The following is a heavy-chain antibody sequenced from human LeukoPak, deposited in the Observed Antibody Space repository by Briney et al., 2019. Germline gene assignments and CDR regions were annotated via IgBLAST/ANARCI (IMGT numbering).Heavy chain of an antibody. D-gene: IGHD3-22*01. Sequence: ASVKVSCKAPGYTFTSYYMHWVRQAPGQGLEWMGIINPSGGSTSYAQKFQGRVTMTRDTSTSTVYMELSSLRSEDTAVYYCASFTSIVVVTAGAFDIWGQGTMVTVSS. CDR2: INPSGGST. J-gene: IGHJ3*02. V-gene: IGHV1-46*01. CDR1: GYTFTSYY. CDR3: ASFTSIVVVTAGAFDI.